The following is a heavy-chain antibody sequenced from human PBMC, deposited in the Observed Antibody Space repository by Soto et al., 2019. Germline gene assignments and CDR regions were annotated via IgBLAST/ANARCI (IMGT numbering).Heavy chain of an antibody. Sequence: SETLSLTCAVSDGSISSGVYSWSWIRQPPGKGLEWIGYIYHSGSTYYNPSLKSRVTISVDRSKNQFSLKLSSVTAADTAVYYCARGGVDYYDSSGYYFSPYYFDYWGQGTLVTVSS. D-gene: IGHD3-22*01. J-gene: IGHJ4*02. CDR2: IYHSGST. CDR1: DGSISSGVYS. V-gene: IGHV4-30-2*01. CDR3: ARGGVDYYDSSGYYFSPYYFDY.